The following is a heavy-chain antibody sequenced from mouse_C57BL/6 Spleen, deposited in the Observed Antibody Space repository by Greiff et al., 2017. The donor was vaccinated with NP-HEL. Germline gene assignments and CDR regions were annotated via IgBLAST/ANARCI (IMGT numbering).Heavy chain of an antibody. CDR3: ARTAYYSNLDYFDY. J-gene: IGHJ2*01. CDR1: GYTFTDYY. Sequence: EVKLMESGPVLVKPGASVKMSCKASGYTFTDYYMNWVKQSHGKSLEWIGVINPYNGGTSYNQKFKGKATLTVDKSSSTAYMELNSLTSEDSAVYYCARTAYYSNLDYFDYWGQGTTLTVSS. V-gene: IGHV1-19*01. CDR2: INPYNGGT. D-gene: IGHD2-5*01.